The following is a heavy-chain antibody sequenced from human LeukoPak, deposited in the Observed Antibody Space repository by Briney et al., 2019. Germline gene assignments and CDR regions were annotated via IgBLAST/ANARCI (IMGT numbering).Heavy chain of an antibody. J-gene: IGHJ3*02. CDR2: IYYSGST. V-gene: IGHV4-59*01. CDR3: AREDGIAAAGTGLPFDI. D-gene: IGHD6-13*01. CDR1: GGSISSYY. Sequence: SETLSLTCTVSGGSISSYYWSWIRQPPGKGLEWIGYIYYSGSTNYNPSLKSRVTISVGTSKNQFSLKLSSVTAADTAVYYCAREDGIAAAGTGLPFDIWGQGTMVTVSS.